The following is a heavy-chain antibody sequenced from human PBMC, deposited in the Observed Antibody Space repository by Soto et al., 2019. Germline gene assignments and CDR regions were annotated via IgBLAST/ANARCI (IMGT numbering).Heavy chain of an antibody. CDR1: GFSFISYA. CDR3: AKEGSWIQLHNYFDP. Sequence: EVQLLESGGGLVQRGGSLRLSCAASGFSFISYAMSWIRQAPGKGLEWGSALSGSGGNTYYADSVKGRFTISRDNSKNTLYLQMTSLRPEDTAVYYCAKEGSWIQLHNYFDPWDQGTLVTVSS. J-gene: IGHJ5*02. D-gene: IGHD5-18*01. CDR2: LSGSGGNT. V-gene: IGHV3-23*01.